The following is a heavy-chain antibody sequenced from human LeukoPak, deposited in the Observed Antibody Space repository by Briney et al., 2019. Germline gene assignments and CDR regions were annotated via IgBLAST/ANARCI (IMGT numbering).Heavy chain of an antibody. D-gene: IGHD6-13*01. CDR2: ISGSGGNT. V-gene: IGHV3-23*01. Sequence: GSLRLSCTASGFTFRSFAMSWVRQAPGKGLERVSAISGSGGNTYYADSVKGRFTISRDNSKNTLYLQMDCLRAEDTAIYYCAKDLSNSWYYDYWGQGTLVTVSS. J-gene: IGHJ4*02. CDR1: GFTFRSFA. CDR3: AKDLSNSWYYDY.